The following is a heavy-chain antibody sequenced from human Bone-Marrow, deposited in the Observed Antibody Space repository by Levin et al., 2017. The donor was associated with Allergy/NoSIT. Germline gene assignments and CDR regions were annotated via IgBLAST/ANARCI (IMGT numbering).Heavy chain of an antibody. V-gene: IGHV3-15*01. CDR2: IKTKTDGGTT. J-gene: IGHJ6*02. D-gene: IGHD4-23*01. Sequence: KAGGSLRLSCAASGFTFSDAWMSWVRQAPGKGLEWVGRIKTKTDGGTTDYAAPVKGRFTISRDDSKNTLSLQMNSLRTEDTAVYFCATERAVVIPDGYYYYGMDVWGQGTTVTVSS. CDR3: ATERAVVIPDGYYYYGMDV. CDR1: GFTFSDAW.